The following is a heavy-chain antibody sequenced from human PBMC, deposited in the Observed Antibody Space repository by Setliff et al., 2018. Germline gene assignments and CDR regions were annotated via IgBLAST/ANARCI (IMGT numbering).Heavy chain of an antibody. CDR3: ARDHIYRGGSWYDYFDS. D-gene: IGHD2-15*01. Sequence: GGSLRLSCAASGFTFSSYAMSWVRQAPGKGLEWVSAISGSGVSTYYADSVKGRFTISRDNFKNTLYLQMNSLRAEDTGVYYCARDHIYRGGSWYDYFDSWGQGTLVTVSS. CDR2: ISGSGVST. V-gene: IGHV3-23*01. J-gene: IGHJ4*02. CDR1: GFTFSSYA.